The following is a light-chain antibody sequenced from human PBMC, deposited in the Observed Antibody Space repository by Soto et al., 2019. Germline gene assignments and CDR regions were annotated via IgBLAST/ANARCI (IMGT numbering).Light chain of an antibody. CDR3: QPRYNWLLFP. CDR2: GAS. J-gene: IGKJ3*01. V-gene: IGKV3-11*01. Sequence: VLTQSQGTLSLSPGERATLSCRASQSVSSRLAWYQQRPGQAPRLLISGASNRAAAIPARFSGRGSGTDFTLTISSLEPEDFAVYYCQPRYNWLLFPFGPGTKVDI. CDR1: QSVSSR.